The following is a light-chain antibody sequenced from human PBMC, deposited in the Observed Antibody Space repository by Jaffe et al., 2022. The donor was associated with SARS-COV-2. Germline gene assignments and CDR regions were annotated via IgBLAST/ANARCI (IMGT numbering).Light chain of an antibody. J-gene: IGLJ1*01. CDR2: VRN. Sequence: QSVLTQPPSASGTPGQRVTISCSGSSSNIGSNNVNWYKQLPGTAPKLLIYVRNRRPSGVPDRFSGSQSGTSASLAISGLQSEDEADYYCAAWDDGLNAYVFGPGTKVTVL. CDR1: SSNIGSNN. CDR3: AAWDDGLNAYV. V-gene: IGLV1-44*01.